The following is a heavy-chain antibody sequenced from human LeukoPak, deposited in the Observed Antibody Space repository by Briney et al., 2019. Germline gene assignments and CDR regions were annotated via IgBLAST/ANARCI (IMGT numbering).Heavy chain of an antibody. CDR2: IYYSGST. V-gene: IGHV4-59*01. Sequence: SETLSLTCTVSGGSISSYCWSWIRQPPGKGLEWIGYIYYSGSTNYNPSPKSRVTISVDTSKNQFSLKLSSVTAADTAVYYCAREDSGSYGVWGQGTLVTVSS. J-gene: IGHJ4*02. CDR3: AREDSGSYGV. CDR1: GGSISSYC. D-gene: IGHD1-26*01.